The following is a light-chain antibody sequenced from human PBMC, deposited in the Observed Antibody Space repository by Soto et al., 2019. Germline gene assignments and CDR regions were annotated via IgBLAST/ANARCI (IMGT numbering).Light chain of an antibody. CDR1: SSNIGAGYD. V-gene: IGLV1-40*01. J-gene: IGLJ3*02. CDR2: GNN. CDR3: QSYDSSLSAWV. Sequence: QSVLTQPPSVSGAPGQRVTISCTGNSSNIGAGYDVHWYRQLPGTAPKVLIYGNNNRPSGVPDRFSGSKSGTSASLAITGLQAEDEADYYCQSYDSSLSAWVFGGGTKLTVL.